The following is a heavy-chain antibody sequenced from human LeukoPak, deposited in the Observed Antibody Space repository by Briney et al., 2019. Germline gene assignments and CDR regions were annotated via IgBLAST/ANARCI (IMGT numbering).Heavy chain of an antibody. CDR3: ARDLIYGDYAFDI. D-gene: IGHD4-17*01. V-gene: IGHV1-2*06. CDR1: GYTFTGYY. Sequence: GASVKVSCKASGYTFTGYYIHWVRQAPGQGLEWMGRITPNSGGTNYAQKFQGRVTMTRDTSISTAYMELSRLRSDDTAVYYCARDLIYGDYAFDIWGQGTMVTVSS. J-gene: IGHJ3*02. CDR2: ITPNSGGT.